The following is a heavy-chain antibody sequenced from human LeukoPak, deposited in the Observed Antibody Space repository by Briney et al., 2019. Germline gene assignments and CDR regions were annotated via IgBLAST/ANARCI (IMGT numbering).Heavy chain of an antibody. J-gene: IGHJ3*02. Sequence: SETPSLTCTVSGGSITSYYCSWIRQPPGKGLEWIGYISYSGSTSYNPSLKSRVTISVGTSKNQFSLKLSSVTAADTAVYYCARALGYSSGGAFDIWGQGTMVTVSS. D-gene: IGHD6-25*01. CDR1: GGSITSYY. CDR2: ISYSGST. V-gene: IGHV4-59*12. CDR3: ARALGYSSGGAFDI.